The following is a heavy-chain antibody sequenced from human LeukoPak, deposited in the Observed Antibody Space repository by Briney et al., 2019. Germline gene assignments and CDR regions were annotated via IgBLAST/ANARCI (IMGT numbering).Heavy chain of an antibody. D-gene: IGHD3-22*01. CDR1: GFTFSSYG. Sequence: GGSLRLSRAASGFTFSSYGMHWVRQAPGKGLEWVAVISYDGSNKYYADSVKGRFTISRDNSKNTLYLQMNSLRAEDTAVYYCAKDISPTYYYDSSGYFLVVDYWGQGTLVTVSS. CDR2: ISYDGSNK. J-gene: IGHJ4*02. V-gene: IGHV3-30*18. CDR3: AKDISPTYYYDSSGYFLVVDY.